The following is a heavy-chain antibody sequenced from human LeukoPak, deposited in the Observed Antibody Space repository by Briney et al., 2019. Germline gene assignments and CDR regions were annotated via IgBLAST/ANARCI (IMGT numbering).Heavy chain of an antibody. J-gene: IGHJ4*02. CDR2: ISSTGSDI. V-gene: IGHV3-21*01. Sequence: GGSLRLSCAASGFTFSSYGMHWVRQAPGKGLEWVSSISSTGSDIYYADSVKGRFTVSRDNAKNFLYLQMNSLRVEDTAVYYCSRGPSRYWGQGALVTVSS. CDR1: GFTFSSYG. CDR3: SRGPSRY.